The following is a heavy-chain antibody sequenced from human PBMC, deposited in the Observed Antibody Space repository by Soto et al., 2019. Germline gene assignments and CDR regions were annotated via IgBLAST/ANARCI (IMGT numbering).Heavy chain of an antibody. CDR1: GGSISDYY. CDR3: ARSVFP. Sequence: PSETLSLTCTVSGGSISDYYWCWIRQHPGKGLEWIGNIYYSGSTYYNPSLKSRVTISVDTPKNQFSLKLSSVTAADTAVYYCARSVFPWGQGTLVTVSS. CDR2: IYYSGST. V-gene: IGHV4-31*03. J-gene: IGHJ5*02.